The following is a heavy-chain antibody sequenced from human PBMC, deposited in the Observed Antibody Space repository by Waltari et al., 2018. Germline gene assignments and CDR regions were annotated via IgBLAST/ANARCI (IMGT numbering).Heavy chain of an antibody. CDR1: GLPVTTNY. D-gene: IGHD3-16*01. Sequence: EVQLVESGGGLVHLGGSLRLSCAASGLPVTTNYMSWVRQAPGKGLEWVSFIDSGAGTKYADSVKGRFTVSRDTSKNTVYLQMNSLRVEDTAVYFCARVGASAAGPYDYWGQGTLVTVSS. J-gene: IGHJ4*02. CDR2: IDSGAGT. V-gene: IGHV3-66*01. CDR3: ARVGASAAGPYDY.